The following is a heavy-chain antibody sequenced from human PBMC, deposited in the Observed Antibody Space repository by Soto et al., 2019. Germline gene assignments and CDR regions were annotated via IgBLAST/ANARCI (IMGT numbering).Heavy chain of an antibody. Sequence: QVQLVQSGAEVQKPGSSVKVSCKAHGGTFSSYAISWVRQAPGQGLEWMGGIIPIFGTAKYAQKFQGRVTITADESTSTGYMELSSLRSEDTAVYYCARSQGGSSSLDIYYYYYYGMDVWGQGTTVTVSS. D-gene: IGHD2-15*01. V-gene: IGHV1-69*01. CDR1: GGTFSSYA. J-gene: IGHJ6*02. CDR2: IIPIFGTA. CDR3: ARSQGGSSSLDIYYYYYYGMDV.